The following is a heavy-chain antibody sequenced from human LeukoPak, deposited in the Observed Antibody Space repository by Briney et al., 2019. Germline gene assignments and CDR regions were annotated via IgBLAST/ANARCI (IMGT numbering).Heavy chain of an antibody. CDR3: ARVEVNYFFDY. V-gene: IGHV3-48*02. D-gene: IGHD1-20*01. CDR2: ISSSSTI. J-gene: IGHJ4*02. Sequence: GGSLRLSCAASGFTFSSYSMNWVRQAPGKGLEWVSYISSSSTIYYADSVKGRFTISRDNAKNSLYLQMNSLRDEDTAVYYCARVEVNYFFDYWGQGTLVTVSS. CDR1: GFTFSSYS.